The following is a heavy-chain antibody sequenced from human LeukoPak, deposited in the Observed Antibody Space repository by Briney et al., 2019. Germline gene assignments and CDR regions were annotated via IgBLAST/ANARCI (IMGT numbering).Heavy chain of an antibody. J-gene: IGHJ4*02. V-gene: IGHV3-49*04. CDR3: TRDYSASGSYNELYYFDY. D-gene: IGHD3-10*01. CDR1: GFTFSSYA. Sequence: GGSLRLSCAASGFTFSSYAMSWVRQAPGKGPEWVGFIRSKPYGATTEYATSVKGRFTISRDDSKNIAYLQMNSLRTEDTAVYYCTRDYSASGSYNELYYFDYWGQGTLVTVSS. CDR2: IRSKPYGATT.